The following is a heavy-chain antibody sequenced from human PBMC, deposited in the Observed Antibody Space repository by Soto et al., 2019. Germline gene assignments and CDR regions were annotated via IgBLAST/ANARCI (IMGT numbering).Heavy chain of an antibody. Sequence: PSETLSLTCTVSGGSISSGGYYWSWIRQHPGKGLEWIGYIYYSGSTYYNPSLKSRVTISVDTSKNQSSLKLSSVTAADTAVYYCARSGYDFWSGYSPMDVWGKGTTVTVSS. V-gene: IGHV4-31*03. CDR2: IYYSGST. CDR1: GGSISSGGYY. CDR3: ARSGYDFWSGYSPMDV. J-gene: IGHJ6*03. D-gene: IGHD3-3*01.